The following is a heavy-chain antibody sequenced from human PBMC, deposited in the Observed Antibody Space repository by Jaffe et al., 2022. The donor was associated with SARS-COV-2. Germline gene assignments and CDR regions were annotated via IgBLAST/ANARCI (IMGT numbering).Heavy chain of an antibody. J-gene: IGHJ4*02. D-gene: IGHD6-19*01. CDR2: VTANGLTT. Sequence: EVQLVESGGGLVQPGGSLRLSCEGSGFTFSSYSLHWVRQAPGKGLEYISAVTANGLTTHYADSVRGRFTISRDNSKNTLYLQMGSLRPEDLAVYYCARLGPSGWNDYWGQGTLVTVSS. V-gene: IGHV3-64*07. CDR1: GFTFSSYS. CDR3: ARLGPSGWNDY.